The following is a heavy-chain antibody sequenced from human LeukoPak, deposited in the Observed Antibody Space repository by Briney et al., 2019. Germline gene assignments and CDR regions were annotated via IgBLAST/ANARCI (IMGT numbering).Heavy chain of an antibody. J-gene: IGHJ3*02. V-gene: IGHV4-59*01. CDR3: AGEDYFDTSGYASWRFDI. CDR1: GASISDYY. Sequence: PSETLSLTCTVSGASISDYYWTWIRQPPGKGLEWIGHIYYSGNTIYNLSLKSRVTISIDTSKNQFSLKLSSVTTADTAVYYCAGEDYFDTSGYASWRFDIWGQGTMVTVSS. D-gene: IGHD3-22*01. CDR2: IYYSGNT.